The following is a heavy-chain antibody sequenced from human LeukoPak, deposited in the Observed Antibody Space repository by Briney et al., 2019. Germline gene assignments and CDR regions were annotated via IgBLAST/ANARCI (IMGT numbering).Heavy chain of an antibody. CDR2: MNPNSGNT. CDR3: ARLSWGVGANEYFQH. Sequence: ASVKVSCKASGYTFTSYDINWVRQATGQGLAWMGWMNPNSGNTGYAQKFQGRVTMTRNTSISTAYMELSSLRSEDTAVYYCARLSWGVGANEYFQHWGQGTLVTVSS. V-gene: IGHV1-8*01. CDR1: GYTFTSYD. J-gene: IGHJ1*01. D-gene: IGHD1-26*01.